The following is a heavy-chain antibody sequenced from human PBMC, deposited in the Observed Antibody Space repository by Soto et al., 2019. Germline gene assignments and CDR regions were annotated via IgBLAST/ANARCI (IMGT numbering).Heavy chain of an antibody. V-gene: IGHV3-30-3*01. D-gene: IGHD5-18*01. CDR2: ISYDGSNK. CDR1: GFTFSSYA. CDR3: ARTLQLWRNDAFDS. J-gene: IGHJ3*02. Sequence: GGSLRLSCAASGFTFSSYAMHWVRQAPGKGLEWVAVISYDGSNKYYADSVKGRFTISRDNSKNTLYLQMNSLRAEDTAVYYCARTLQLWRNDAFDSWGQVTLVTV.